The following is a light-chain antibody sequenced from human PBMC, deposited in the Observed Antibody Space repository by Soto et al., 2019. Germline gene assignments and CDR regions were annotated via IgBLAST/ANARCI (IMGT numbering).Light chain of an antibody. CDR1: QSISSW. CDR3: QQYETYWT. V-gene: IGKV1-5*03. CDR2: KAS. J-gene: IGKJ1*01. Sequence: DIPMTQSPSTLSASVGDRVTLTCRASQSISSWLAWYQQKPGKAPKLLIYKASTLESGVPSRFSGSGFGTEFTLTISSLQPDDFATYHCQQYETYWTFGQGTKVEFK.